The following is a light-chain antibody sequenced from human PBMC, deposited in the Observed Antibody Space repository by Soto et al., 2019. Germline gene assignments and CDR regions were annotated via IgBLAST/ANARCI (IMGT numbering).Light chain of an antibody. CDR2: GAS. CDR3: QQYFRWPPWT. Sequence: VTQSPATLSVSPGEGVTLSCRASQSLSTDLASYQQKPAQAPRLLIYGASIRAIGVPARFSGSGSGTDFTFTISSLQSEDASIYYCQQYFRWPPWTFGQGTKVEV. CDR1: QSLSTD. V-gene: IGKV3-15*01. J-gene: IGKJ1*01.